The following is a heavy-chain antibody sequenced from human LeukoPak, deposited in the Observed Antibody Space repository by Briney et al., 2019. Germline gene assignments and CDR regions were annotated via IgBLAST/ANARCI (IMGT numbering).Heavy chain of an antibody. Sequence: GVSLRLSCAASGFTFSSYWMHWVRQAPGKGLVWVSRINTAGSSTNYADSVKGRFTISRDNAKNTLYLQMNSLRAEDTAVYYCARGGELPLDYWGQGTLVTVSS. D-gene: IGHD1-7*01. J-gene: IGHJ4*02. CDR1: GFTFSSYW. CDR3: ARGGELPLDY. V-gene: IGHV3-74*01. CDR2: INTAGSST.